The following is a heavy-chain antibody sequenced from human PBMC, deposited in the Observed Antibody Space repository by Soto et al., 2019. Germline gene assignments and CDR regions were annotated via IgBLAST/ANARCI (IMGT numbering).Heavy chain of an antibody. Sequence: GGSLRLSCAASGFTFSSYGMGWGRQGPGKGLEWVAVVSIGGSTHYADSVRGRFTISRDNSKNTLSLQMNSLTAEDTAVYFCAKRRGAGGHFDYWGQGALVTVSS. CDR1: GFTFSSYG. D-gene: IGHD2-15*01. CDR2: VSIGGST. CDR3: AKRRGAGGHFDY. V-gene: IGHV3-23*01. J-gene: IGHJ4*02.